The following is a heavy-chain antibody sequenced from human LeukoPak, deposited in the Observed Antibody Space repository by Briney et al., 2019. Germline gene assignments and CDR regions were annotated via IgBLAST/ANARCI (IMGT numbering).Heavy chain of an antibody. CDR2: MKEDGGEK. Sequence: GGSLRLSCAASGFIFSPYWVTWVRQAPGMGLEWVANMKEDGGEKFYVDSVRGRFTISRDNAKNSLYLQMNSPRVEDTGVYYCARVRTEWYIDLWGRGTLVTVST. V-gene: IGHV3-7*01. D-gene: IGHD2-8*02. CDR1: GFIFSPYW. CDR3: ARVRTEWYIDL. J-gene: IGHJ2*01.